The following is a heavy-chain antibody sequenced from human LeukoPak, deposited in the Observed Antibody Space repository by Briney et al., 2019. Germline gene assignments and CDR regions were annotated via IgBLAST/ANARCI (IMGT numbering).Heavy chain of an antibody. CDR2: ICSGGST. CDR3: ASGYYYDSSGYYAVFDY. V-gene: IGHV3-66*01. J-gene: IGHJ4*02. D-gene: IGHD3-22*01. CDR1: GFTVSSNY. Sequence: GGSLRLSCAASGFTVSSNYMSWVRQAPGKGLEWVSVICSGGSTYYADSVKGRFTISRDNSKNTLYLQMNSLRAEDTAVYYCASGYYYDSSGYYAVFDYWGQGTLVTVSS.